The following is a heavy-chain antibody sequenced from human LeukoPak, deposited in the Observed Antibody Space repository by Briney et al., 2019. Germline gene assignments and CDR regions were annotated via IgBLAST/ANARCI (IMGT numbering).Heavy chain of an antibody. CDR1: GFTVTNNY. V-gene: IGHV3-66*01. CDR3: ARESSGSYFFY. J-gene: IGHJ4*02. Sequence: PGGSLRLSCAASGFTVTNNYRSWVRQAPGKGLEWVSVIYSGSNTYYADSVKGRFTISRDNSKNALYLQMNSLRVEDTAVYYCARESSGSYFFYWGQGTLVTVSS. CDR2: IYSGSNT. D-gene: IGHD1-26*01.